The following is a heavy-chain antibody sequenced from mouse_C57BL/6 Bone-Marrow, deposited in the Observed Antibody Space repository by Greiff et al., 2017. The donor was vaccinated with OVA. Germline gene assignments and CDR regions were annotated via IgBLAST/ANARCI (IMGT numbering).Heavy chain of an antibody. CDR1: GYTFTDYY. CDR3: ARRDYGSSYVDWYFDV. V-gene: IGHV1-19*01. CDR2: INPYNGGT. J-gene: IGHJ1*03. D-gene: IGHD1-1*01. Sequence: VQLQQSGPVLVKPGASVKMSCKASGYTFTDYYMNWVKQSHGKSLEWIGVINPYNGGTSYNQKFKGKATLTVDKSSSTAYMELNSLTSEDSAVYYCARRDYGSSYVDWYFDVWGTGTTVTVSS.